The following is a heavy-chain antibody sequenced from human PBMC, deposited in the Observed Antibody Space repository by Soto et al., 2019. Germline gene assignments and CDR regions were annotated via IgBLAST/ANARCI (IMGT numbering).Heavy chain of an antibody. CDR2: IKEDGSEK. CDR3: ARVFRYGAEDD. V-gene: IGHV3-7*01. J-gene: IGHJ4*02. CDR1: GFIFSSYW. D-gene: IGHD4-17*01. Sequence: VQLVESGGTLVQPGGSLRLSCAASGFIFSSYWMSWVRQAPGKGLEWVANIKEDGSEKYYVDSIKGRFTISRDNAKNSLYLQMNSLRAEDTAVYYCARVFRYGAEDDWGQGTLVTVSS.